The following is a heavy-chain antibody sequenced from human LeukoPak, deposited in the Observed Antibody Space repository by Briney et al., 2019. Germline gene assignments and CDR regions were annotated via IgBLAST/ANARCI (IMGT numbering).Heavy chain of an antibody. CDR3: ASGLRYFDWSTRVDY. J-gene: IGHJ4*02. Sequence: SETLSLTCAVSGDSISSSKWWSWVRQPPGKGLEWIGEIYHSGSTNYNPSLKSRVTISVDKSKNQFYLKLTSVTAADTAVYYCASGLRYFDWSTRVDYWGQGTQVTVSS. V-gene: IGHV4-4*02. CDR2: IYHSGST. D-gene: IGHD3-9*01. CDR1: GDSISSSKW.